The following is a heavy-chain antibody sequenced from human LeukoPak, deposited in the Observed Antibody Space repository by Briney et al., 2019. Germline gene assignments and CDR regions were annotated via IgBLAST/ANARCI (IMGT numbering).Heavy chain of an antibody. CDR3: ARDSITIFGEVITYNWFDP. CDR2: INPNSGGT. D-gene: IGHD3-3*01. V-gene: IGHV1-2*02. J-gene: IGHJ5*01. Sequence: ASVKVSCKASGYTFTGYYMRWVRQAPGQGLEWMGWINPNSGGTNYAQKFQGRVTMTRDTSISTAYMELSRLRSDDTAVYYCARDSITIFGEVITYNWFDPWGQGTLVTVSS. CDR1: GYTFTGYY.